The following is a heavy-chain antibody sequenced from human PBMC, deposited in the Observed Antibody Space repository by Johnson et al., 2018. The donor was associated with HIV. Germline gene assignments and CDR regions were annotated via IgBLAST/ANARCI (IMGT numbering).Heavy chain of an antibody. Sequence: VQLVESGGGVVQPGRSLRLSCAASGFTFRSYWMSWVRQAPGKGLEWVGRIKSKTDGGTTDYAAPVKGRFSISRDDSEKSLYLQMNSLKTEDTAVYYCTTARNRRWSNSGWTGFWAFDIWGQGTMVTVSS. J-gene: IGHJ3*02. CDR3: TTARNRRWSNSGWTGFWAFDI. D-gene: IGHD6-19*01. CDR1: GFTFRSYW. CDR2: IKSKTDGGTT. V-gene: IGHV3-15*01.